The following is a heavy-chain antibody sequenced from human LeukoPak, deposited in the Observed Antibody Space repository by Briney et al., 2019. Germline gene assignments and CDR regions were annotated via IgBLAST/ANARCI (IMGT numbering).Heavy chain of an antibody. CDR2: ITSGSHAT. D-gene: IGHD3-9*01. Sequence: GGSLRLSCAASGFTFSSYAMNWVRQAPGKGLEWVSYITSGSHATYYADSVKGRSTISRDNAQNSLYLQMNSLRDEDTAVYYCARDTRYSCDYWGQGTLVTVSS. J-gene: IGHJ4*02. CDR3: ARDTRYSCDY. CDR1: GFTFSSYA. V-gene: IGHV3-48*02.